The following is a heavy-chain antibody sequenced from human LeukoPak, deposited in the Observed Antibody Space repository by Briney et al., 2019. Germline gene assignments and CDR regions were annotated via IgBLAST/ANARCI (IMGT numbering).Heavy chain of an antibody. V-gene: IGHV1-8*01. CDR1: GYTFTSYD. D-gene: IGHD2-2*01. CDR3: ASSSTSWYDAFDI. J-gene: IGHJ3*02. CDR2: MNPNSGNT. Sequence: GASVKVSCKASGYTFTSYDINWVRQATGQGLEWMGWMNPNSGNTGYAQKFQGRVTMTRNTSISTAYMELSSLRSEDTAVYYCASSSTSWYDAFDIWGQGTMVTVSS.